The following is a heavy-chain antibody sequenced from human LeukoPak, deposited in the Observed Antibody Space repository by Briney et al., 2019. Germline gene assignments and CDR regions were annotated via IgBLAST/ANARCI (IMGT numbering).Heavy chain of an antibody. D-gene: IGHD3-3*01. CDR1: GGSISSYY. J-gene: IGHJ4*02. CDR3: ARVKRDFWSGYSLDY. V-gene: IGHV4-59*01. CDR2: IYYSGST. Sequence: SETLSLTCTVSGGSISSYYLSWIRQPPGKGLEWIGYIYYSGSTNYNPSLKSRVTISVDTSKNQFSLKLSSVTAADTAVYYCARVKRDFWSGYSLDYWGQGTLVTVSS.